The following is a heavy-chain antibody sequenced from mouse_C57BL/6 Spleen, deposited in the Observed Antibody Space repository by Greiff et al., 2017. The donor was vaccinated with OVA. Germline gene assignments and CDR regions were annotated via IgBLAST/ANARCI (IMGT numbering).Heavy chain of an antibody. CDR1: GYTFTSYW. J-gene: IGHJ1*03. D-gene: IGHD1-1*01. CDR3: ARTRHYYGSSYWYFDV. CDR2: IDPYDSYT. Sequence: QVQLQQPGAELVMPGASVKLSCKASGYTFTSYWMHWVKQRPGQGLEWIGEIDPYDSYTNYNQKFKGKSTLTVDKSSSTAYMQLSSLTSEDSAVYYGARTRHYYGSSYWYFDVWGTGTTVTVSS. V-gene: IGHV1-69*01.